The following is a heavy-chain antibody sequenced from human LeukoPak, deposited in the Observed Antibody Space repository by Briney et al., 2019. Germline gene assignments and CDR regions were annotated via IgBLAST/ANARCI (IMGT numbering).Heavy chain of an antibody. CDR1: GFTFSSYG. Sequence: QPGRSLRLSCAASGFTFSSYGMHWVRQAPGKGLEWVAVISYDGSNKYYVDSVKGRFTVSRDNSENTLYLQMNSLRAEDTAVYYCGKVIHESGSYFHRPSFDYWGQGTLVTVSS. J-gene: IGHJ4*02. CDR2: ISYDGSNK. CDR3: GKVIHESGSYFHRPSFDY. D-gene: IGHD3-10*01. V-gene: IGHV3-30*18.